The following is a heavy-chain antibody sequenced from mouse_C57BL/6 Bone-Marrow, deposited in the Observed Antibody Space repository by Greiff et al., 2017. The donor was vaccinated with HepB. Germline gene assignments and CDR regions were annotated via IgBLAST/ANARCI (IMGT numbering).Heavy chain of an antibody. Sequence: QVQLQQPGAELVMPGASVKLSCKASGYTFTSYWMPWVKQRPGQGLEWIGEIDPSDSYTNYNQKFKGKSTLTVDKSSSTAYMQLSSLTSEDSAVYYCAREGPYSNFAWFAYWGQGTLVTVSA. J-gene: IGHJ3*01. CDR3: AREGPYSNFAWFAY. CDR1: GYTFTSYW. D-gene: IGHD2-5*01. V-gene: IGHV1-69*01. CDR2: IDPSDSYT.